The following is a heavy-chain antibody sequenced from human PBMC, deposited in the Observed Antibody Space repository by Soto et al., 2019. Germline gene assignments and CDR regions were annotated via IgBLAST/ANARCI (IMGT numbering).Heavy chain of an antibody. CDR3: ARYRPHVTVVTGIDHPMFDY. J-gene: IGHJ4*02. V-gene: IGHV3-74*03. D-gene: IGHD2-2*01. CDR1: GDTLSRQG. CDR2: INSDGSST. Sequence: GGSLRLSCAASGDTLSRQGIALVRQDPGKGLVWLSRINSDGSSTAYADSVKGRFNISRDNAKNTLYLQMNSLGAEETAVYYCARYRPHVTVVTGIDHPMFDYWGQGTPVTVSS.